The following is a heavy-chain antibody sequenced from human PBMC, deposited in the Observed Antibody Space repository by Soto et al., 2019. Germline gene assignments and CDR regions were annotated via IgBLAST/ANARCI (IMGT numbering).Heavy chain of an antibody. CDR3: ARGRTVRNYADDSSDYFYFFDY. Sequence: ASETLSLTCTVSGDSISTFYWGWMRQSPGKELEWIGYVYYTGSTNYNPSLKSRVTISVDRSKNQFSLKLTSANAADTAVYYCARGRTVRNYADDSSDYFYFFDYWGQGTQVTVSS. CDR2: VYYTGST. J-gene: IGHJ4*02. CDR1: GDSISTFY. V-gene: IGHV4-59*01. D-gene: IGHD3-22*01.